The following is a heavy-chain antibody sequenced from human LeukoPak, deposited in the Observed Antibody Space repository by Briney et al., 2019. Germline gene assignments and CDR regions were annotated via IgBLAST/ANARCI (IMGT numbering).Heavy chain of an antibody. J-gene: IGHJ4*02. D-gene: IGHD2-15*01. CDR3: ATQGVAIVVVVAATREFDY. V-gene: IGHV3-23*01. Sequence: GGSLRLSCAASGFTFSSYAMSWVRQAPGKGLEWVSAISGSGGSTYYADSVKGRFIISRDNSKNTLYLQMNSLRAEDTAVYYCATQGVAIVVVVAATREFDYWGQGTLVTVSS. CDR2: ISGSGGST. CDR1: GFTFSSYA.